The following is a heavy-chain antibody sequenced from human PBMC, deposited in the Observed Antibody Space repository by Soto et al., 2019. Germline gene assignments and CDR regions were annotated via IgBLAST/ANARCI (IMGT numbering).Heavy chain of an antibody. CDR1: GFTVSSYY. Sequence: PGGSLRLSCAASGFTVSSYYMSWVRQAPGKGLEWVSVIYSGGSTYYADSVKGRFTISRDNSKNTLYLQMNSLRAEDTAVYYCARGMGMIVVGAFDIWGQGTMVTVSS. J-gene: IGHJ3*02. CDR3: ARGMGMIVVGAFDI. D-gene: IGHD3-22*01. CDR2: IYSGGST. V-gene: IGHV3-53*01.